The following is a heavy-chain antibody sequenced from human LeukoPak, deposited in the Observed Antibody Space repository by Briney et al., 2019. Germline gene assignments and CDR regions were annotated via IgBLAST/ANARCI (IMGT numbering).Heavy chain of an antibody. Sequence: GGSLRLSCAASGFIFSRYSMNWIRQAPGKGLEWVGFIRSKAYGETADYAASVKGRFTISRDDSKAIAYLQMNSLKTEDTAVYHCTRDRGAYNLYDYWGQGTLVTVSS. J-gene: IGHJ4*02. CDR3: TRDRGAYNLYDY. CDR1: GFIFSRYS. V-gene: IGHV3-49*03. CDR2: IRSKAYGETA. D-gene: IGHD1-1*01.